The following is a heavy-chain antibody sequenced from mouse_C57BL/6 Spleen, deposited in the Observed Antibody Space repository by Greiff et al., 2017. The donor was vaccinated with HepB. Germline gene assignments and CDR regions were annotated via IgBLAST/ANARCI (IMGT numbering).Heavy chain of an antibody. CDR2: IDPSDSYT. CDR1: GYTFTSYW. J-gene: IGHJ2*01. CDR3: ARGGPFDY. Sequence: QVQLQQPGAELVMPGASVKLSCKASGYTFTSYWMHWVKQRPGQGLEWIGEIDPSDSYTNYNQKFKGKSTLTVDKSSSTAYMQLSSLTSEASAVYYCARGGPFDYWGQGTTLTVSS. V-gene: IGHV1-69*01.